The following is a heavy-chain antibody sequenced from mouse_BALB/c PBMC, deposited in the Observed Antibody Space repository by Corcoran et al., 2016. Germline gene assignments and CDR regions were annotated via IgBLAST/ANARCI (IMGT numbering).Heavy chain of an antibody. CDR1: GYTFTDYY. J-gene: IGHJ2*01. V-gene: IGHV1-84*02. Sequence: GTELVKPGASVKISCKASGYTFTDYYINWVKQKPGQGLEWIGWIYPGSSNTKYNEKFKAKATLTVDTSSSTAYMELRSLTSEDTAVYYCARWGITTFDYWGQGTTVTVSS. CDR3: ARWGITTFDY. D-gene: IGHD1-1*01. CDR2: IYPGSSNT.